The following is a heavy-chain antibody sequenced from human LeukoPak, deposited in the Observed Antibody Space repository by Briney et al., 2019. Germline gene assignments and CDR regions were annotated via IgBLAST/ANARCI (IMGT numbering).Heavy chain of an antibody. CDR1: GYTFTSYY. J-gene: IGHJ4*02. CDR2: INPSGGST. CDR3: ASQLRGVATINPFSLPV. V-gene: IGHV1-46*01. Sequence: ASVKVSCKASGYTFTSYYMHWVRQAPGQGLEWMGIINPSGGSTSYAQKFQGRVTMTRDTSTSTVYMELSSLRSEDTAVYYCASQLRGVATINPFSLPVWGQGTLVTVSS. D-gene: IGHD5-12*01.